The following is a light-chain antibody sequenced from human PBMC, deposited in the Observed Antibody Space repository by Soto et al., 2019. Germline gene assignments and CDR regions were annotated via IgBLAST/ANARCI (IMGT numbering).Light chain of an antibody. V-gene: IGKV1-39*01. J-gene: IGKJ2*01. CDR1: QTTDNY. CDR3: PQSYSMTYA. CDR2: AAS. Sequence: DIQMTQSPSSLSASVGERVTITCRASQTTDNYLNWYPLTQGKAPKLXIYAASTLQTGVPSGFTGSGAGTDFTRTIISLQPEDDATDFCPQSYSMTYAFGPGTKVDIK.